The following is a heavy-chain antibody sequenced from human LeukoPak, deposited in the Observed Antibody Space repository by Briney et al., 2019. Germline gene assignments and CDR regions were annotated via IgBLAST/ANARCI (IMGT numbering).Heavy chain of an antibody. CDR2: IYPSDSDT. J-gene: IGHJ4*02. D-gene: IGHD5-12*01. Sequence: GESPQIPCRASACSFITNWIGCLRRMPAKDLEWMGVIYPSDSDTRYSPSFQGQVTISADKSISTAYLQRNSLRAADTAMYYCASVGYSGYEFDGWGEESLVSVSA. V-gene: IGHV5-51*01. CDR1: ACSFITNW. CDR3: ASVGYSGYEFDG.